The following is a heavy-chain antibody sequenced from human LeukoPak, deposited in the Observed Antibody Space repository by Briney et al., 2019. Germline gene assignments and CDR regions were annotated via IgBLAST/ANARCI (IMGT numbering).Heavy chain of an antibody. V-gene: IGHV4-34*01. CDR2: INHSGST. J-gene: IGHJ4*02. Sequence: PSETLSLTCAVYGGSFSGYYWSWIRQPPGKGLEWIGEINHSGSTNYNPSLKSRVTISVDTSKNQFSLKLSSVTAADTAVYYCARTTYGSFDYWGQGTLVTVSS. D-gene: IGHD4-17*01. CDR3: ARTTYGSFDY. CDR1: GGSFSGYY.